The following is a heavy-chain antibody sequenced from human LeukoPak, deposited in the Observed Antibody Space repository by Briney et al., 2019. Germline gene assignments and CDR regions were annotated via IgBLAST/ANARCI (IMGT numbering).Heavy chain of an antibody. Sequence: PSETLSLTCAVYGGSFSGYYWSWIRQPPGKGLEWIGEINHSGSTNYNPSLKSRVTISADTSKNQFSLKMRSVTAADTAVYYCARAPETVAIDYWGQGTLVTVSS. CDR1: GGSFSGYY. CDR2: INHSGST. V-gene: IGHV4-34*01. CDR3: ARAPETVAIDY. J-gene: IGHJ4*02. D-gene: IGHD5-12*01.